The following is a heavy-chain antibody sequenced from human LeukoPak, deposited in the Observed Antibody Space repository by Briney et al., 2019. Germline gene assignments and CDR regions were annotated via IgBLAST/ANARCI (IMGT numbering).Heavy chain of an antibody. CDR2: IGSNGGST. J-gene: IGHJ6*02. Sequence: GGSLRLSCSASGFTFSSYAMHWVRQAPRKGLEYVSAIGSNGGSTYNADSVKGRFTISRDNSKSTLYLQMSSLRAEDTAVYYCVKGQSSRYYYYGMDVWGQGTTVTVSS. CDR1: GFTFSSYA. V-gene: IGHV3-64D*06. CDR3: VKGQSSRYYYYGMDV. D-gene: IGHD2-15*01.